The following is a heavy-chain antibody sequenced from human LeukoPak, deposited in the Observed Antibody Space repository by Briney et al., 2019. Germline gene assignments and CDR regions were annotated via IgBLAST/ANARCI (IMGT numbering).Heavy chain of an antibody. Sequence: ASVKVSCKASGYTFTGYYMHWVRQAPGQGLEWMGWINPSGGSTSYAQKFQGRVTMTRDTSTSTVYMELRSLRSDDTAVYYCAVELGDGYNFISVYWGQGTLVTVSS. CDR2: INPSGGST. J-gene: IGHJ4*02. CDR3: AVELGDGYNFISVY. D-gene: IGHD5-24*01. CDR1: GYTFTGYY. V-gene: IGHV1-46*01.